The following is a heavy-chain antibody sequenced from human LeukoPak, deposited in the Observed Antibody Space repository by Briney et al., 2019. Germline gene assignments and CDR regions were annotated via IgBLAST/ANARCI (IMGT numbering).Heavy chain of an antibody. V-gene: IGHV4-61*02. CDR3: ARWSITTHDYYFDY. J-gene: IGHJ4*02. CDR1: GGSVSSGSYY. CDR2: IYTSGST. D-gene: IGHD1-1*01. Sequence: SQTLSLTCTVSGGSVSSGSYYWTWIRQPAGKGLKWIGRIYTSGSTNYNPSLKSRVTISIDTSNNQFSLKLNSVTAADTAVYYCARWSITTHDYYFDYWGQGTLVTVSS.